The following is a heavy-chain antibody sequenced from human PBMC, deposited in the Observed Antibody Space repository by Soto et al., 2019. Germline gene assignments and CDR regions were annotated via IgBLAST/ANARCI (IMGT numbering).Heavy chain of an antibody. D-gene: IGHD2-21*02. J-gene: IGHJ4*02. Sequence: GASVKVSCKASGYRFTDYVIHWVRQAPGQRLEWMGWINAGNGNTKYSQKFQGIVTITRDTSASTAYLELSSLSFEDTAVYYCARSIVVVTALDYWGQGTLVTVSS. CDR2: INAGNGNT. CDR3: ARSIVVVTALDY. CDR1: GYRFTDYV. V-gene: IGHV1-3*01.